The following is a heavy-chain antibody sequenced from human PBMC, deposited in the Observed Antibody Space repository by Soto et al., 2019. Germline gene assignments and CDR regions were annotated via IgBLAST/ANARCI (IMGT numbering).Heavy chain of an antibody. CDR3: ARERAPFWSGYSFRWFDP. CDR1: GYTFTGYY. CDR2: INPNSGGT. Sequence: GASVKVSCKASGYTFTGYYMHWVRQAPGQGLEWMGWINPNSGGTNYAQKFQGRVTMTRDTSISTAYMELSRLRSDDTAVYYCARERAPFWSGYSFRWFDPWGQGTLGTAPQ. V-gene: IGHV1-2*02. D-gene: IGHD3-3*01. J-gene: IGHJ5*02.